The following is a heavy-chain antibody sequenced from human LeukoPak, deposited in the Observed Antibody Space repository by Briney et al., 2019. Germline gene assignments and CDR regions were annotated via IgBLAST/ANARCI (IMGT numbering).Heavy chain of an antibody. Sequence: GGSLRLSWAASGFTFISYWMSWFRQAPGKGLDWVANIKQDGNEKYYVDSVKGRFTISRDNAKNSLYLQMNSLRAEDTAVYYCARTGGSSGWYSPALLKYYFDYWGQGTLVTVSS. V-gene: IGHV3-7*01. J-gene: IGHJ4*02. CDR2: IKQDGNEK. CDR3: ARTGGSSGWYSPALLKYYFDY. D-gene: IGHD6-19*01. CDR1: GFTFISYW.